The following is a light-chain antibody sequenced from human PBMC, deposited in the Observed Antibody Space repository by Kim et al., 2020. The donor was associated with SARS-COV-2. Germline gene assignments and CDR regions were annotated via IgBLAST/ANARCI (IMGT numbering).Light chain of an antibody. CDR2: AAS. J-gene: IGKJ4*01. CDR1: QTISNH. Sequence: DIQMTQSPSSLSASVGDRVTITCRASQTISNHLNWYQQKPGNARKLVIYAASNLESGVPSRFSGSASGTDFALTITSLQPEDFATCYCHQDYNTPLPFGAGSKL. V-gene: IGKV1-39*01. CDR3: HQDYNTPLP.